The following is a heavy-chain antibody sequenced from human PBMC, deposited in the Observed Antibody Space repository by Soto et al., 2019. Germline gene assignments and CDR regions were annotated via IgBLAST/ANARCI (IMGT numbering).Heavy chain of an antibody. V-gene: IGHV4-4*02. J-gene: IGHJ4*02. CDR2: ICHSGST. Sequence: SATLSLTYPVSGGSIRSSNWWGWVRQPPGKWLEWIGEICHSGSTNYNPSLKSRVTISVDKSKNQFSLKLSSVTAAVTVVYYCARASQMAAAYYFDYWGQGTLVTVS. CDR1: GGSIRSSNW. CDR3: ARASQMAAAYYFDY. D-gene: IGHD2-15*01.